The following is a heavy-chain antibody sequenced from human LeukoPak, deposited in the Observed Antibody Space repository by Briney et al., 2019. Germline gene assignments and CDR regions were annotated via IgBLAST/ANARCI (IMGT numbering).Heavy chain of an antibody. J-gene: IGHJ4*02. CDR2: MHTNGNT. D-gene: IGHD6-13*01. CDR1: GASISSGSYF. Sequence: NPSQTRSLTCTVSGASISSGSYFWSWIRQPAGRGREWIGRMHTNGNTNYNPSLKSRVFISGEASKNQFSLRLTSVSAADTAVYYCARHGYRSSWYDFDYWGQGTLVTVSS. CDR3: ARHGYRSSWYDFDY. V-gene: IGHV4-61*02.